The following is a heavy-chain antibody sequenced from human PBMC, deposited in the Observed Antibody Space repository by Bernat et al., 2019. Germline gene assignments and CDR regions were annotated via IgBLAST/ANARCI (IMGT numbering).Heavy chain of an antibody. V-gene: IGHV3-30-3*01. Sequence: QVQLVESGGGVVQPGRSLRLSCAASGFTFSSYAMHWVRQAPGKGLEWVAVISYDGSNKYYADSVKGRFTISRDNSKNTLYLQMNSLRAEDTAVYYCARGGYCSGGSCYYYYYGMDVWGQGTTVTVSS. J-gene: IGHJ6*02. D-gene: IGHD2-15*01. CDR1: GFTFSSYA. CDR3: ARGGYCSGGSCYYYYYGMDV. CDR2: ISYDGSNK.